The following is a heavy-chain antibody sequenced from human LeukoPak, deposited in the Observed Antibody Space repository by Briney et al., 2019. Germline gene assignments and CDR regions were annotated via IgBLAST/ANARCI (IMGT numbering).Heavy chain of an antibody. J-gene: IGHJ3*02. Sequence: SETLSLTCTVSGGSISSYYWSWIRQPPGKGLEWIGYIYYSGSTNYNPSLKSRVTISVDTSKNQFSLKLSSVTAADTAVYYCARDPGVAGTSRAFDIWGQGTMVTVSS. V-gene: IGHV4-59*12. CDR1: GGSISSYY. CDR2: IYYSGST. D-gene: IGHD6-19*01. CDR3: ARDPGVAGTSRAFDI.